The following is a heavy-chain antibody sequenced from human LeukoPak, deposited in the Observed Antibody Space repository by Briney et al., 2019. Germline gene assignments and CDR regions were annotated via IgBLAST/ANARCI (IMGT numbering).Heavy chain of an antibody. CDR2: INPNSGGT. D-gene: IGHD3-3*01. Sequence: ASVKVSCKASGYTFAGYYMHWLRQAPGQGPEGMGWINPNSGGTKYAQKFQGRVTMTRDTSISTAYMELSRLRSDDTAVYYCARAISITIFGVVIYWGQGTLVTVSS. CDR3: ARAISITIFGVVIY. V-gene: IGHV1-2*02. J-gene: IGHJ4*02. CDR1: GYTFAGYY.